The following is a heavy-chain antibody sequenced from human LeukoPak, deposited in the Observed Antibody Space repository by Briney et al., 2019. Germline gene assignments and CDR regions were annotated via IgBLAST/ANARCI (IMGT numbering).Heavy chain of an antibody. CDR3: ATSTAAAGTD. Sequence: GGSLRPSCAASGFTFSNLWMSWVRQAPGKGLKWVANIKQDGSEKYYVDSVKGRFTISRDNAQNSLYLQMNSLTAEDTAIYYCATSTAAAGTDWGQGTLVAVSS. J-gene: IGHJ4*02. CDR2: IKQDGSEK. V-gene: IGHV3-7*03. D-gene: IGHD6-13*01. CDR1: GFTFSNLW.